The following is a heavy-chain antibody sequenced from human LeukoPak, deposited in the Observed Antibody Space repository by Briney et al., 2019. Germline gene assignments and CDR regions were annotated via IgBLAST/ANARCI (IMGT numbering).Heavy chain of an antibody. CDR2: IYYSGST. Sequence: SETLSLTCAVSGVSISGSYYYWGWIRQPPGKGLEWIGNIYYSGSTYYNASLQSRVTISIDTSKNQFSLRLSSVTAADTAVYYCARRNGQDIVPTFRRRYYFDYWGQGTLVTVSS. J-gene: IGHJ4*02. CDR1: GVSISGSYYY. D-gene: IGHD5-12*01. CDR3: ARRNGQDIVPTFRRRYYFDY. V-gene: IGHV4-39*01.